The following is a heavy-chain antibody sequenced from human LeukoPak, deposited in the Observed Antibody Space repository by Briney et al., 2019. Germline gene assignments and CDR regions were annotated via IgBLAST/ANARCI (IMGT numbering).Heavy chain of an antibody. V-gene: IGHV1-3*01. Sequence: ASVKVSCKASGYTFTSYAMHWVRQAPGQRLEWMGWINAGNGNAKYSQKFQGRVTITRDTSASTAYMELSSLRSEDTAVYYCATHSSGYYYDYWGQGTLVTVSS. J-gene: IGHJ4*02. CDR1: GYTFTSYA. CDR3: ATHSSGYYYDY. CDR2: INAGNGNA. D-gene: IGHD3-22*01.